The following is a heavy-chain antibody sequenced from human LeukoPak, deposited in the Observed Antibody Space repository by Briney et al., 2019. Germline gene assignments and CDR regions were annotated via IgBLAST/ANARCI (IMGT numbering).Heavy chain of an antibody. CDR3: ARGSLGDGSLLVDY. D-gene: IGHD1-26*01. Sequence: PGGSLRLSCAASGYTFSSYEMNWVRQAPGKGLEWVSYISSSGTTIYYADSVKGRFTISRGNAKNTVYLQMNSLRAEDTAVYYCARGSLGDGSLLVDYWGQGTLVTVSS. CDR2: ISSSGTTI. V-gene: IGHV3-48*03. CDR1: GYTFSSYE. J-gene: IGHJ4*02.